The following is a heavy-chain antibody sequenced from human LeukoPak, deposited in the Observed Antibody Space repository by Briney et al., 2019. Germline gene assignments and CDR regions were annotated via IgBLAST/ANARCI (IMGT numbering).Heavy chain of an antibody. CDR3: ARARADPNIVVVPAAILSRGTAYYYYYMDV. D-gene: IGHD2-2*01. CDR2: IYYSGST. V-gene: IGHV4-39*07. CDR1: GGSISSSSYY. Sequence: SETLSLTCTVSGGSISSSSYYWGWIRQPPGKGLEWIGSIYYSGSTYYNPSLKSRVTISVDTSKNQFSLKLSSVTAADTAVYYCARARADPNIVVVPAAILSRGTAYYYYYMDVWGKGTTVTVSS. J-gene: IGHJ6*03.